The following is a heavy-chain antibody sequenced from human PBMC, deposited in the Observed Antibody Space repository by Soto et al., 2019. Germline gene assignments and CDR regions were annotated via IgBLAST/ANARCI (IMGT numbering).Heavy chain of an antibody. D-gene: IGHD6-13*01. CDR1: SGSISSSNW. V-gene: IGHV4-4*02. CDR3: ASLSPSSSWSIVYYFDY. CDR2: IYHSGST. Sequence: SETLSLTCAVSSGSISSSNWWSWVRQPPGKGLEWIGEIYHSGSTNYNPSLKSRVTISVDKSKNQFSLKLSSVTAADTAVYYCASLSPSSSWSIVYYFDYWGQGTLVT. J-gene: IGHJ4*02.